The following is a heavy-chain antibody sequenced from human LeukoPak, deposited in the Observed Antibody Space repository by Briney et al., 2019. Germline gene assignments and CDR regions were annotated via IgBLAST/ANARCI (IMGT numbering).Heavy chain of an antibody. V-gene: IGHV4-34*01. D-gene: IGHD3-10*01. CDR2: VNHSGST. CDR3: ARGDPSNYYYGMDV. CDR1: GGSLSGYY. Sequence: PSDLSLTCVVYGGSLSGYYWSWIRQPPGKGLEWIGEVNHSGSTNYNPSLKSRVTISIDTSKNQFSLKLSSVTAADPAVYYCARGDPSNYYYGMDVWGQGTTVTVSS. J-gene: IGHJ6*02.